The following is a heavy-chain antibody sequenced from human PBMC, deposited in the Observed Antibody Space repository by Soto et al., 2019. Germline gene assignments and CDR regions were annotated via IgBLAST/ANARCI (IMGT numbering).Heavy chain of an antibody. CDR1: GGSISSYY. V-gene: IGHV4-59*01. CDR3: AATPRY. D-gene: IGHD1-26*01. Sequence: SETLSLTCTVSGGSISSYYWSWIRQPPGKGLEWIGYIYYSGSTNYNPSLKGRVTMSLDTSKNQVSLNVTSVTAADTAVYYCAATPRYWGQGRLVTV. CDR2: IYYSGST. J-gene: IGHJ4*02.